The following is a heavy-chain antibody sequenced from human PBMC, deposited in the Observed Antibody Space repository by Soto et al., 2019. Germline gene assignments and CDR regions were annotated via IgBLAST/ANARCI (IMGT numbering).Heavy chain of an antibody. CDR3: ARDSEGAPVHYYYGMDV. V-gene: IGHV3-21*01. Sequence: GGSLRLSCAASGFTFSSYSMNWVRQAPGKGLEWVSSISSSSSYIYYADSVKGRFTISRDNAKNSLYLQMNSLRAEDTAVYYCARDSEGAPVHYYYGMDVWGQGTTVTVSS. CDR2: ISSSSSYI. CDR1: GFTFSSYS. J-gene: IGHJ6*02.